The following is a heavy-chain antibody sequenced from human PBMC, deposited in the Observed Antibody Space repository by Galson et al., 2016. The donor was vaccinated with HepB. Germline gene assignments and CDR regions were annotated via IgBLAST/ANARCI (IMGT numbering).Heavy chain of an antibody. CDR3: VKDRGVLNWGLYNWFDP. Sequence: SLRLSCAASGFTFSDYAMAWVRQTPGKGLECVSVISGGGGTTYYADSVKGRFTISRDNTKNTLYLQVNSLRADDTAVYYCVKDRGVLNWGLYNWFDPWGQGALVTVSS. J-gene: IGHJ5*02. CDR2: ISGGGGTT. V-gene: IGHV3-23*01. CDR1: GFTFSDYA. D-gene: IGHD7-27*01.